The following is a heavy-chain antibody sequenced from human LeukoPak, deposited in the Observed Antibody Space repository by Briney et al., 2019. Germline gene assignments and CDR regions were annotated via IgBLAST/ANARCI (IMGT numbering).Heavy chain of an antibody. V-gene: IGHV4-39*01. CDR2: IYYSGST. CDR1: GGSISSSSYY. D-gene: IGHD2-2*01. CDR3: ARRAPAAIDY. J-gene: IGHJ4*02. Sequence: SEXLSLTCTVSGGSISSSSYYWGWVRQPPGKGREWIGSIYYSGSTYYNPSLKSRVTISVDTSKNQFSLKLSSVTAADTAVYYCARRAPAAIDYWGQGTLVTVSS.